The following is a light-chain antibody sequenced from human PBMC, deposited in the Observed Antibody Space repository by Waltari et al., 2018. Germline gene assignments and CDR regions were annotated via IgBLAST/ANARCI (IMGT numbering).Light chain of an antibody. Sequence: DIVMTQSPESLAVSLGERATINCKSSQSVLYTSNNRNYLAWYRQKAGQPPKLLIYWASTRQPGVPDRFSGSGSGTDFTLTISSLQAEDVAVYSCHQYYSAPFTFGQGTRLEIK. CDR3: HQYYSAPFT. V-gene: IGKV4-1*01. CDR1: QSVLYTSNNRNY. J-gene: IGKJ2*01. CDR2: WAS.